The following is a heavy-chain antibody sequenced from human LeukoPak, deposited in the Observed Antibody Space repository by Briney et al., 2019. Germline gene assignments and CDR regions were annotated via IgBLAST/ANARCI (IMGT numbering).Heavy chain of an antibody. J-gene: IGHJ3*02. Sequence: GGSLRLSCAASGFTLSSYSMNWVRQAPGKGLEWVSSISSSSSYIYYADSVKGRFTISRDNAKNSLYLQMNSLRAEDTAVYYCARDGHCTNGVCSYAFDIWGQGTMVTVSS. CDR1: GFTLSSYS. V-gene: IGHV3-21*01. CDR2: ISSSSSYI. CDR3: ARDGHCTNGVCSYAFDI. D-gene: IGHD2-8*01.